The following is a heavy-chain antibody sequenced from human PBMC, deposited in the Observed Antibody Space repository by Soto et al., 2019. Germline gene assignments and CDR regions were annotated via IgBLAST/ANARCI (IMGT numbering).Heavy chain of an antibody. CDR1: CGSISSYY. V-gene: IGHV4-59*01. J-gene: IGHJ4*02. CDR2: MYYSGST. Sequence: PSETLSRTCTVSCGSISSYYWSCIRQPPWKGLEWIVYMYYSGSTNYNPSLKSRVTISVDTSKNQFSLKLSSVTAADTAVYYCGGKNYDSSGYFEYWGQGTMVTVSS. CDR3: GGKNYDSSGYFEY. D-gene: IGHD3-22*01.